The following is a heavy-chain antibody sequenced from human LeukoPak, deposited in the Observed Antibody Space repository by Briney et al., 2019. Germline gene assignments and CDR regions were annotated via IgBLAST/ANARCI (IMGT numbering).Heavy chain of an antibody. CDR1: GFIFSDST. CDR2: IRGKADNYAT. V-gene: IGHV3-73*01. J-gene: IGHJ1*01. D-gene: IGHD6-19*01. CDR3: TSGPSGWTEYFQH. Sequence: PGGSLRLSCAASGFIFSDSTMHWVRQASGKGLEWIARIRGKADNYATEYPASVKGRFTISRDDAQNTAYLQMNSLKTEDTAIYYCTSGPSGWTEYFQHWGQGTLVTVSS.